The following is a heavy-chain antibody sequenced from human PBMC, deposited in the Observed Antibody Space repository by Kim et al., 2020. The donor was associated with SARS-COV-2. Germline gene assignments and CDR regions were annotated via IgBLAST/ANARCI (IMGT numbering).Heavy chain of an antibody. Sequence: GGSLRLSCAVSGFTLSSYWMHWVRQAPGKGLVWVSRINSDGSSTSYADSVKGRFTISRDNAKNTLYLQMNSLRAEDTAVYYCARRAYSSGWCYFDYWGQGTLVTASS. CDR1: GFTLSSYW. CDR3: ARRAYSSGWCYFDY. CDR2: INSDGSST. V-gene: IGHV3-74*01. D-gene: IGHD6-19*01. J-gene: IGHJ4*02.